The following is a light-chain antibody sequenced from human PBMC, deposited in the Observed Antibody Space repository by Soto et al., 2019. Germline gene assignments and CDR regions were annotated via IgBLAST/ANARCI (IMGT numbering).Light chain of an antibody. Sequence: EIVLTPSPATLSLSPVERAPFSCKASQSVGTSLAWYQQKPGQAPRLLIYDASNRATGIPARFSGSGSGAYFTLTISRLEPEYFAVYYCQQYGSSGTFGQGTKVDI. CDR3: QQYGSSGT. CDR2: DAS. V-gene: IGKV3-20*01. CDR1: QSVGTS. J-gene: IGKJ1*01.